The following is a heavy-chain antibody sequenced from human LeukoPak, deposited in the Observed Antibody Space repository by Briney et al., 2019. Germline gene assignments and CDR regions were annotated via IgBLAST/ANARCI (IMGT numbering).Heavy chain of an antibody. Sequence: ASVKVSCKASGYTFTSYVMHWVRQAPGQRLEWMGWISAYNGNTNYAQKLQGRVTMTTDTSTSTAYMELRSLRSDDTAVYYCARAQRPSGMDVWGQGTTVTVSS. CDR3: ARAQRPSGMDV. J-gene: IGHJ6*02. CDR2: ISAYNGNT. CDR1: GYTFTSYV. V-gene: IGHV1-18*01.